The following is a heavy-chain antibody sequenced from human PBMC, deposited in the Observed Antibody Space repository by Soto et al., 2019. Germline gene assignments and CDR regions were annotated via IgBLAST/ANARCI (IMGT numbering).Heavy chain of an antibody. CDR1: GGSISSSSYY. D-gene: IGHD3-3*01. Sequence: SETLSLTCTVSGGSISSSSYYWGWIRQPPGKGLEWIGSIYYSGSTNYSPSLKSRVTISVDTSKNQFSLKLSSVTAADTAVYYCARNRRAGDFWSGYYWVGRVEWFDPWGQGTLVTVSS. CDR2: IYYSGST. CDR3: ARNRRAGDFWSGYYWVGRVEWFDP. J-gene: IGHJ5*02. V-gene: IGHV4-39*07.